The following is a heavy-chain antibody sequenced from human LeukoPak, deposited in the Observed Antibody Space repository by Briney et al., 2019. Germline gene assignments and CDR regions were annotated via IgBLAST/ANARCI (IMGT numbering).Heavy chain of an antibody. V-gene: IGHV3-7*03. D-gene: IGHD4-17*01. J-gene: IGHJ4*02. CDR2: IKQDGSEK. CDR3: IVFGDSNH. CDR1: GFTFSSYW. Sequence: SGGSLRLSCAASGFTFSSYWMSWVRQAPGKGLEWVANIKQDGSEKYYVDSVKGRFTISRDNAKNSLHLQMNSLSVEDTAVYYCIVFGDSNHWGQGTLVTVSS.